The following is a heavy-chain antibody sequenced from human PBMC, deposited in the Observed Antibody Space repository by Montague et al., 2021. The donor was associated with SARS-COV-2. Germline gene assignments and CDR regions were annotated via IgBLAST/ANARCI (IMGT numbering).Heavy chain of an antibody. CDR3: AHSIAAIEAESSYYYYYYGMDV. V-gene: IGHV2-5*02. D-gene: IGHD6-25*01. CDR1: GFSLSTSGVG. J-gene: IGHJ6*02. Sequence: PALVKPTQTLTLTCTFSGFSLSTSGVGVGWIRQPPGKALGWLALIYWDDDKRYSPSLKSRLNITKDTSKNQVVLTMTNMDPVDTATYYCAHSIAAIEAESSYYYYYYGMDVWGQGTTVTVSS. CDR2: IYWDDDK.